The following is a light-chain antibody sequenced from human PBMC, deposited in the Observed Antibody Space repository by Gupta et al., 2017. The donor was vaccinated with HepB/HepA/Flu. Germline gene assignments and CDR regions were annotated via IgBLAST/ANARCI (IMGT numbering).Light chain of an antibody. Sequence: SALTQPPSASGSPAQSVTISCTGTSSDVGGYTHVSWYQQHPGTAPKLMIFEVNQRPSGVPDRFSGSKSGNTASLTVSELQADEEANYYGSSYAGSNNVVFGGGTKLTVL. V-gene: IGLV2-8*01. CDR1: SSDVGGYTH. J-gene: IGLJ2*01. CDR2: EVN. CDR3: SSYAGSNNVV.